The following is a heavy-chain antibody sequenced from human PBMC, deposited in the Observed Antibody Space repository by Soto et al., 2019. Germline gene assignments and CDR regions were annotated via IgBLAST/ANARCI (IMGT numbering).Heavy chain of an antibody. CDR1: GFIFDDYA. D-gene: IGHD6-6*01. V-gene: IGHV3-9*01. CDR3: AKDRDSSSSYYYYGMDA. CDR2: ISGNSGSL. Sequence: EVQLVESGGGLVQPGRSLRLSCAASGFIFDDYAMHWVRQAPGKGLEWVAVISGNSGSLGYADSVKGRFTISRDNAKNSLYMQMNRLRAEDSALYYCAKDRDSSSSYYYYGMDAWGQGTTVTVSS. J-gene: IGHJ6*02.